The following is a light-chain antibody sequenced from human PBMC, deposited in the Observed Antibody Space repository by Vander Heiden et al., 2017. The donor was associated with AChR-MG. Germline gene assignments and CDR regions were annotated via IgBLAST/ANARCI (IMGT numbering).Light chain of an antibody. J-gene: IGKJ2*01. V-gene: IGKV1-12*01. CDR2: AAS. CDR1: QGVRTW. CDR3: QQAHSLPRT. Sequence: DIQMTQSPSSVSASVGDSVTITCRASQGVRTWLAWYQQKPGKAPKLLIDAASSLETGVPSRFSGSGSGTHFTLTITDLQPEDSATYFCQQAHSLPRTFGQGTKLDIK.